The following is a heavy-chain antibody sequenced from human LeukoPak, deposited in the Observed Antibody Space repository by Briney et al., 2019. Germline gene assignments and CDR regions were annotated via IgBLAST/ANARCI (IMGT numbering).Heavy chain of an antibody. CDR3: ASRYCSGGSCYFYDY. CDR2: ISGSGGST. CDR1: GFTFSSYA. J-gene: IGHJ4*02. Sequence: PGGSLRLSCAASGFTFSSYAMSWVRQAPGKGLEWVSVISGSGGSTYYADSVKGRFTISRDNSKNTLYLQMNSLRAEDTAVYYCASRYCSGGSCYFYDYWGQGTLVTVSS. D-gene: IGHD2-15*01. V-gene: IGHV3-23*01.